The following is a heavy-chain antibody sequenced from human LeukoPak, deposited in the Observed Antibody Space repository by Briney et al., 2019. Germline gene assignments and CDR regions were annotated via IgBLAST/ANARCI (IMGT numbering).Heavy chain of an antibody. Sequence: SVKVSCKASGGTFSSYAISWVRQAPGQGLEWMGRIIPILGIANYAQKLQGRVTMTTDTSTSTAYMELRSLRSDDTAVYYCARGQQLVHSDWFDPWGQGTLVTVSS. CDR3: ARGQQLVHSDWFDP. CDR2: IIPILGIA. D-gene: IGHD6-13*01. CDR1: GGTFSSYA. V-gene: IGHV1-69*04. J-gene: IGHJ5*02.